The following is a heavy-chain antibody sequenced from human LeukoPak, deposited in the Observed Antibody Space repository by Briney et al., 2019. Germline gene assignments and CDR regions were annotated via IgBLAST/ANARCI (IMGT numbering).Heavy chain of an antibody. CDR3: ARRGLEVAATAGGFDY. Sequence: SETLSLTCTVSGGSISSSSYYWGWIRQPPGKGLEWIGSIYYSGSTYYNPSLKSRVTISVDTSKNQFSLKLSSVTAADTAVYYCARRGLEVAATAGGFDYWGQGTLVTVSS. CDR1: GGSISSSSYY. D-gene: IGHD2-15*01. CDR2: IYYSGST. J-gene: IGHJ4*02. V-gene: IGHV4-39*01.